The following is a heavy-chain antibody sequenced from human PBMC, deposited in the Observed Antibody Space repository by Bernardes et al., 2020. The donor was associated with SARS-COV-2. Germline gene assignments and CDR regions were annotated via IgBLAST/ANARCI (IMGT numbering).Heavy chain of an antibody. CDR1: GFTFSSYE. D-gene: IGHD2-15*01. J-gene: IGHJ3*02. V-gene: IGHV3-48*03. CDR2: ISSSGSTI. CDR3: AREVYCSGGSCHDAFDI. Sequence: GGSLRLSCAASGFTFSSYEMNWVRQAPGKALEWVSYISSSGSTIYYADSVKGRFTISRDNVKNSLYLQMNSLRAEDTAVYYCAREVYCSGGSCHDAFDIWGQGTMVTVSS.